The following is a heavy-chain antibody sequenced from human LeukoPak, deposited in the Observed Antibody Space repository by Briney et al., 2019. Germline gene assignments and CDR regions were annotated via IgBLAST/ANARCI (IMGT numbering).Heavy chain of an antibody. CDR3: ARDYASSVVLAFDI. Sequence: ASVKVSCKASGGTFSSYAISWVRQAPGQGLEWMGGIIPIFGTANYAQKFQGRVTITADESTSTAYMELSSLRSEDTAVYYCARDYASSVVLAFDIWGQGTMVTVSS. D-gene: IGHD6-19*01. CDR2: IIPIFGTA. CDR1: GGTFSSYA. J-gene: IGHJ3*02. V-gene: IGHV1-69*01.